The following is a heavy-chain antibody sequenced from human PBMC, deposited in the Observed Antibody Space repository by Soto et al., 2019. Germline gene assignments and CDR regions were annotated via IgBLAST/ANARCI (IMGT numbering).Heavy chain of an antibody. CDR3: ARVERGTATTVVDAFDI. CDR2: MSHSGGT. D-gene: IGHD1-1*01. CDR1: GGSVNSGNYY. V-gene: IGHV4-34*01. Sequence: QVQLQQWGAGLLKPSETLSLTCAVFGGSVNSGNYYWSWIRQPPGKGLEWIGEMSHSGGTHFNPSLKSRVTISVDTSKNHFSLKMISVTAADTALYYCARVERGTATTVVDAFDIWGPGTMVTVSS. J-gene: IGHJ3*02.